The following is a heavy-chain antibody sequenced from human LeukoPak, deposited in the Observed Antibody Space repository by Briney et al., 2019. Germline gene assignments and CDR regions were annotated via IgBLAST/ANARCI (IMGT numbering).Heavy chain of an antibody. V-gene: IGHV3-11*01. CDR1: GVTFRDYN. D-gene: IGHD3-9*01. J-gene: IGHJ6*02. CDR2: ITVSVSTI. Sequence: GGSLRLSCAASGVTFRDYNMNWVRQAPGKGLEWVSYITVSVSTIHYSDSVNSRFTISRNNAKNSMYLQLNSLRAENSAVYYCARSIGLTGGGVDVWGRGTTVTVSS. CDR3: ARSIGLTGGGVDV.